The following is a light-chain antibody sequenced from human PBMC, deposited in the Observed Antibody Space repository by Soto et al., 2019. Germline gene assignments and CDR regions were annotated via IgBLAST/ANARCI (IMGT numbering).Light chain of an antibody. J-gene: IGKJ1*01. CDR2: GAS. Sequence: ETVLTQSPGTLSLSPGERVTLSCRASQSISSTYLARYQHKPGQAPRLLIYGASTRATAIPPRFSGSGSGTDFTLTISSLQPEDFAVYYCQHYGYPQWTFGHGTKVDIK. V-gene: IGKV3-20*01. CDR3: QHYGYPQWT. CDR1: QSISSTY.